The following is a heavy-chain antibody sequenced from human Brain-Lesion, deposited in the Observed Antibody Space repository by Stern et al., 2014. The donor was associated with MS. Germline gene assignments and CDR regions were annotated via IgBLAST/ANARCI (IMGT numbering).Heavy chain of an antibody. Sequence: QVQLMQSGPEVKKPGSSVQVSCKASGGTFGTYPITWLRQAPGQGLEWMGRIIPIFGSPNYAQKFQGRVTITADRSTTTVYMKLSSLKSDDAAVYYCAKDGPALVTNWFDPWGRGTLVTVSS. D-gene: IGHD5-18*01. J-gene: IGHJ5*02. CDR1: GGTFGTYP. V-gene: IGHV1-69*06. CDR3: AKDGPALVTNWFDP. CDR2: IIPIFGSP.